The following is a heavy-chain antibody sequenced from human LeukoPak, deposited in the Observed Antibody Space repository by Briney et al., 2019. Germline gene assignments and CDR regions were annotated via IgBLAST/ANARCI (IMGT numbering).Heavy chain of an antibody. D-gene: IGHD5-18*01. V-gene: IGHV1-2*02. CDR3: ARDQGVEWLRYYYYYHGMDV. Sequence: GASVKVSCKASGYTFTGYYMHWVRQAPGQGLEWMGWINPNSGGTNYAQKFQGRVTMTRDTSISTAYMELSRLRSDDTAVYYCARDQGVEWLRYYYYYHGMDVWGQGTTVTVSS. J-gene: IGHJ6*02. CDR1: GYTFTGYY. CDR2: INPNSGGT.